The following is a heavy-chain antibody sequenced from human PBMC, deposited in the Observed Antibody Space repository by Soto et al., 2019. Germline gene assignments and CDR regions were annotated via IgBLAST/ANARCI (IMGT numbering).Heavy chain of an antibody. CDR2: IYYSGST. J-gene: IGHJ4*01. D-gene: IGHD6-13*01. CDR1: GGSISNHY. CDR3: ARHFWVSWYSSKRYEYYN. V-gene: IGHV4-59*08. Sequence: SETLSLTCTVSGGSISNHYWSWIRQPPGKGLEWIGYIYYSGSTNYNPSLKSRVTISVDMSKNQFSLKLRSVTAADTAVYYCARHFWVSWYSSKRYEYYNWAQGTLVPVSS.